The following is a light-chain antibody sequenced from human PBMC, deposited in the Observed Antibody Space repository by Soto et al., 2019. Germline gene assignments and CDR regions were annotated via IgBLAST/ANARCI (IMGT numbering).Light chain of an antibody. V-gene: IGKV3-11*01. CDR3: QQRSNWPPLT. CDR1: QSVSSY. CDR2: DAS. Sequence: EIVLTQSPATLSLSPGERATLSCRASQSVSSYLDWYQQKPGQAPRLLIYDASNRATGIPARFSGSGSGTDFTLTISSLEPEYFAVYYCQQRSNWPPLTFDGGTKVEIK. J-gene: IGKJ4*01.